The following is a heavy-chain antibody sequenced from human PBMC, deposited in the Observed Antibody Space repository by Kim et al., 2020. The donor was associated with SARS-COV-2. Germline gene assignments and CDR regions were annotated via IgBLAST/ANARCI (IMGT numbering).Heavy chain of an antibody. V-gene: IGHV3-23*01. D-gene: IGHD4-4*01. J-gene: IGHJ6*03. CDR3: AKVPATVKWGYYYYMDV. Sequence: VKGRFTISRDNSKNTLYLQMNSLRAEDTAVYYCAKVPATVKWGYYYYMDVWGKGTTVTVSS.